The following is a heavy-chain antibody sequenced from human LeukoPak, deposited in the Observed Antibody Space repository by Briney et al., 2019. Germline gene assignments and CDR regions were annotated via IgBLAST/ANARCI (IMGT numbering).Heavy chain of an antibody. CDR3: ARAPVLLWFGEEGDI. J-gene: IGHJ3*02. Sequence: GASVKVSCKASGYTFTGYYMHWVRQAPGQGLEWMGWINPNSGGTNYAQKFQGRVTMTRDTSISTAYMELSRLRSDDTAVYYCARAPVLLWFGEEGDIWGQGTMVTVSS. CDR2: INPNSGGT. V-gene: IGHV1-2*02. D-gene: IGHD3-10*01. CDR1: GYTFTGYY.